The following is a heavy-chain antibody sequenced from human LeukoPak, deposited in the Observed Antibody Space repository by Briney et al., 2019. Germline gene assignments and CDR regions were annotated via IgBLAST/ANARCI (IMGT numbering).Heavy chain of an antibody. CDR3: ARMNSGYEDY. J-gene: IGHJ4*02. Sequence: PGGSLRLSCSASGFTFSSYAMRWVRQAPGKGLEWVSAISSSGSTTYYADSVKGRFTISRDNSRNTVYLQMNSLRAEDTAVYYCARMNSGYEDYWGQGTLVTVSS. CDR2: ISSSGSTT. V-gene: IGHV3-23*01. CDR1: GFTFSSYA. D-gene: IGHD5-12*01.